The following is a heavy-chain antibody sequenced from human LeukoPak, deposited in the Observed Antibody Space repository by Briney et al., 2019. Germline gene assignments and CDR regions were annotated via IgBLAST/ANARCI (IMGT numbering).Heavy chain of an antibody. J-gene: IGHJ6*04. V-gene: IGHV3-48*03. CDR3: AELGITMIGGV. Sequence: GGSLRLSCAASGFTFSSYEMNWVRQAPGKGLEWVSYISSSGSTIYYADSVKGRFTISRDNAKNSLYLQMNSLRAEDTAVYYCAELGITMIGGVWGKGSTVTVSS. D-gene: IGHD3-10*02. CDR1: GFTFSSYE. CDR2: ISSSGSTI.